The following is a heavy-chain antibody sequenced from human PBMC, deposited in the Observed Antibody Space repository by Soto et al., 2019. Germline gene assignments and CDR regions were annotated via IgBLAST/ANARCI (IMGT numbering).Heavy chain of an antibody. V-gene: IGHV3-30*18. J-gene: IGHJ4*02. CDR2: ISYDGSNK. D-gene: IGHD4-17*01. CDR1: GFTFSSYG. Sequence: GGSLRLSCAASGFTFSSYGMHWVRQAPGKGLEWVAVISYDGSNKYYADSVKGRFTISRDNSKNTLYLQMNSLRAEDTAVYYCAKDSSGPYGLLFFFDYWGQGTLVTVSS. CDR3: AKDSSGPYGLLFFFDY.